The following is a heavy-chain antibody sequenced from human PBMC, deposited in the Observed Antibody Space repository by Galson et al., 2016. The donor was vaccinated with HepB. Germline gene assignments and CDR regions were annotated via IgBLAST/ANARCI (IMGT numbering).Heavy chain of an antibody. J-gene: IGHJ4*02. CDR3: ARDNWDDAGCSVDH. Sequence: SLRLSCAASGFTFSTYAMSWVRQAPGKGLVWLSRVNTEGSGADYADSVKGRFTIARDNYKNTLYLEMNSLRAEDTAVYYCARDNWDDAGCSVDHWGQGTLVTVSS. V-gene: IGHV3-74*01. CDR2: VNTEGSGA. CDR1: GFTFSTYA. D-gene: IGHD1-20*01.